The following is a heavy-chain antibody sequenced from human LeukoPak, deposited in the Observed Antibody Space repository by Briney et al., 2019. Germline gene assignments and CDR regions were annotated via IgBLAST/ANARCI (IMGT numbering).Heavy chain of an antibody. CDR3: VRGDRYFFDY. J-gene: IGHJ4*02. CDR1: GFTFSSYW. CDR2: IGNTGRTI. D-gene: IGHD1-14*01. V-gene: IGHV3-48*04. Sequence: PGGSLRLSCAASGFTFSSYWMSWVRQAPGRGLEWVSYIGNTGRTIYYVDSVKGRFTVSRDNAKNSLYLQMNSLRAEDTAIYYCVRGDRYFFDYWGQGTLVTVSS.